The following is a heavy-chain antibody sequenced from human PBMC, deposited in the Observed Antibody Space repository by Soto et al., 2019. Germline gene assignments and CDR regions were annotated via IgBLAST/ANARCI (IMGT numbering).Heavy chain of an antibody. J-gene: IGHJ5*02. CDR3: ARDGEYSSSNWFDH. CDR2: ISSSSSTI. D-gene: IGHD6-6*01. CDR1: GFTFSSYS. V-gene: IGHV3-48*04. Sequence: GGSLRLSCAASGFTFSSYSMNWVRQAPGKGLEWVSYISSSSSTIYYADSVKGRFTISRDNAKNSLYLQMNSLRAEDTAVYYCARDGEYSSSNWFDHWGQGTLVTVSS.